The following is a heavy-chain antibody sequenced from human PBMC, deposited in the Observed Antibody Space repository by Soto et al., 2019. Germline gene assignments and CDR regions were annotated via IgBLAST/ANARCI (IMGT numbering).Heavy chain of an antibody. V-gene: IGHV3-23*01. CDR3: AKWRFLEWFSTPYGMDV. D-gene: IGHD3-3*01. CDR2: ISGSGGST. J-gene: IGHJ6*02. Sequence: GGSLRLSCAASGFTFSSYSIYWVRQAPGKGLEWVSAISGSGGSTYYADSVKGRFTISRDNSKNTLYLQMNSLRAEDTAVYYCAKWRFLEWFSTPYGMDVWGQGTTVTVSS. CDR1: GFTFSSYS.